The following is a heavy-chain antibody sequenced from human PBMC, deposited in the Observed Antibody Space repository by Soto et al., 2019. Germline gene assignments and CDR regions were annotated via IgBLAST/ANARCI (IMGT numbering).Heavy chain of an antibody. Sequence: SETLSLTCAVSGGSISSSNWWSWVRQPPGKGLEWIGEIYHSGSTNYNPSLKSRVTISVDKSKNQFPLKLSSVTAADTAVYYCASTFERNSSSQNDYWGQGTLVTVS. V-gene: IGHV4-4*02. D-gene: IGHD6-13*01. J-gene: IGHJ4*02. CDR3: ASTFERNSSSQNDY. CDR1: GGSISSSNW. CDR2: IYHSGST.